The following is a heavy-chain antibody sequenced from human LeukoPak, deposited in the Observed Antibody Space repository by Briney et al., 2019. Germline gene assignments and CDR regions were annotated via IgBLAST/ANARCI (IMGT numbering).Heavy chain of an antibody. J-gene: IGHJ6*02. CDR2: IYHSGFT. D-gene: IGHD5-24*01. CDR1: GGSISGYY. CDR3: ARDAEMATPYYYAMDV. V-gene: IGHV4-59*01. Sequence: SETLSLTCTVSGGSISGYYWNWIRQPPGKGLEWTGFIYHSGFTSYNPSLKSRVTMSVDTSRNQFSLKLRSVTAADTAVYYCARDAEMATPYYYAMDVWGQGTTVTVSS.